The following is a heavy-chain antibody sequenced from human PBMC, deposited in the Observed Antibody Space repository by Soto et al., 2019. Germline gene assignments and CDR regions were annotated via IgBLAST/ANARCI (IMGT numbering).Heavy chain of an antibody. CDR2: IYYSGST. Sequence: PSETLSLTCTVSGGSISSYYWSWIRQPPGKGLEWIGYIYYSGSTNYNPSLKSRVTIAVDTSKNQFSLKLSSVTAADTAVYYCLRSGAFYYYCKDVWGQGTTITVS. CDR3: LRSGAFYYYCKDV. CDR1: GGSISSYY. J-gene: IGHJ6*02. V-gene: IGHV4-59*01. D-gene: IGHD7-27*01.